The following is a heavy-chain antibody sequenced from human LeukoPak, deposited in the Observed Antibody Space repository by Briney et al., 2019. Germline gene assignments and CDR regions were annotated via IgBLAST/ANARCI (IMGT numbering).Heavy chain of an antibody. Sequence: GGSLRLSCATSGFTFNIYGMHWVRQAPGKGLEWVAFIRYDGSNQYYADSVKGRFTISRDNSKNMLYLQMNSLRAEDTAVYYCARRQSGITMTESDAFDIWGQGTMVTVSS. CDR2: IRYDGSNQ. CDR3: ARRQSGITMTESDAFDI. V-gene: IGHV3-30*02. D-gene: IGHD3-22*01. J-gene: IGHJ3*02. CDR1: GFTFNIYG.